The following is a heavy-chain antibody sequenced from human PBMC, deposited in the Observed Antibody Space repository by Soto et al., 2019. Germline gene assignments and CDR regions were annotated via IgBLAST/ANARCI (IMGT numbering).Heavy chain of an antibody. CDR2: IDAGNGNT. D-gene: IGHD3-10*01. CDR3: AREVRLAWRGAFDI. J-gene: IGHJ3*02. CDR1: GYTFTSHT. Sequence: QVQLVQSGAEEEKPGASVKVSCKASGYTFTSHTMHWVRQAPGQRLEWMGCIDAGNGNTKYSQQFQGRVTITRDTSASPMYMELSSLRSEDTAVYYCAREVRLAWRGAFDIWGPGTMVTVSS. V-gene: IGHV1-3*05.